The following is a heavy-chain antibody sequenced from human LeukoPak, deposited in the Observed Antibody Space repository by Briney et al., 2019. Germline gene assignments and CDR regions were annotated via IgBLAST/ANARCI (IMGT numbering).Heavy chain of an antibody. V-gene: IGHV1-8*03. D-gene: IGHD5-18*01. J-gene: IGHJ6*03. CDR1: GYTFTGYY. CDR2: MNPNSGNT. CDR3: ARGGGYSYGIMDV. Sequence: VASVKVSCKASGYTFTGYYMHWVRQATGQGLEWMGWMNPNSGNTGYAQKFQGRVTITRNTSISTVYIELSSLRSEDTAVYYCARGGGYSYGIMDVWGKGTTVTVSS.